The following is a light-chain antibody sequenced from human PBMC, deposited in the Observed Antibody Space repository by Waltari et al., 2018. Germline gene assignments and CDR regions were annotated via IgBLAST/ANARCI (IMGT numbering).Light chain of an antibody. CDR1: TGDVTSDHY. CDR2: DTN. J-gene: IGLJ1*01. CDR3: SVAYSGVFV. Sequence: QAVVTQEPSLTVSPGGTVTLTCGSSTGDVTSDHYPYWFQQKPGQAPRTLIYDTNNQHSWTPGRFAGPRLGGKAALTLSGAQPEDEAEYYCSVAYSGVFVFGTGTKVTVL. V-gene: IGLV7-46*01.